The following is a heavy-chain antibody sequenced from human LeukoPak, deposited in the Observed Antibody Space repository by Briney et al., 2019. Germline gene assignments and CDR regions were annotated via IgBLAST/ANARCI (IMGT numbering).Heavy chain of an antibody. CDR2: IKQDGSEE. CDR1: GFTFSSYW. D-gene: IGHD6-13*01. CDR3: AKDPAAAGTAEYFQH. Sequence: GGSLRLSCAASGFTFSSYWMSWVRQAPGKGLEWVANIKQDGSEEVYVDSVKGRFTISRDNSKNRLYLQMNSLRAEDTAVYYCAKDPAAAGTAEYFQHWGQGSLVTVSS. V-gene: IGHV3-7*05. J-gene: IGHJ1*01.